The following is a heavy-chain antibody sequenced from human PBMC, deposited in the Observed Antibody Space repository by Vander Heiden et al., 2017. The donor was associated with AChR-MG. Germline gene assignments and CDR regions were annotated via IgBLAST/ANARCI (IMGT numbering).Heavy chain of an antibody. V-gene: IGHV3-33*01. CDR1: GFSFSTSG. J-gene: IGHJ4*02. CDR2: IWFDGTNK. CDR3: VRDSSGWTSFDY. D-gene: IGHD6-19*01. Sequence: QVQLVESGGGVVQPGTSLRHSCEASGFSFSTSGMHWVRQAPGKGLEWVAVIWFDGTNKYYIDSVKGRFTISRDNSKNTLYLEMSSLTAEDTAVYYCVRDSSGWTSFDYWGQGILVTVSS.